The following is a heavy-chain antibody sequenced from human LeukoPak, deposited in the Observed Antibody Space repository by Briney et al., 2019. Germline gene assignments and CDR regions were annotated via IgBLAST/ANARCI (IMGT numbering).Heavy chain of an antibody. CDR2: IYHSGST. J-gene: IGHJ6*03. V-gene: IGHV4-4*02. D-gene: IGHD3-10*01. CDR1: GGSISSSDW. CDR3: ASLRRITMVRGVISDYYYYYYMDV. Sequence: SGTLSLTCAVSGGSISSSDWWSWVRQPPGKGLEWIGEIYHSGSTNYNPSLKSRVTISVDKSKNQFSLKLSSVTAADTAVYYCASLRRITMVRGVISDYYYYYYMDVWGKGTTVTISS.